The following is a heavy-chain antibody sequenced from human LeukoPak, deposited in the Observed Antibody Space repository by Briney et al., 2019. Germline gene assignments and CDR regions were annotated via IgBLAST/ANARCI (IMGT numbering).Heavy chain of an antibody. Sequence: GGSLRLSCAVSGLTFSTSWITWIRQAPGKGLEWVANIKQDGSEKYYVDSVKGRFTISRDNAKNSLYLQMNSLRAEDTAVYYCARDPYSGSYGDYYYYYMDLWGQGTTVTISS. CDR1: GLTFSTSW. CDR2: IKQDGSEK. J-gene: IGHJ6*03. V-gene: IGHV3-7*01. D-gene: IGHD1-26*01. CDR3: ARDPYSGSYGDYYYYYMDL.